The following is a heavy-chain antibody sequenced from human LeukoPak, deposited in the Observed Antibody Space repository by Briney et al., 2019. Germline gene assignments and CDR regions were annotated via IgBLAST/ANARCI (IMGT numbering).Heavy chain of an antibody. D-gene: IGHD3-3*01. Sequence: HPGGSLRLSCAASGFTFSSYAMHWVRQAPGKGLEWVAVISYDGSNKYYADSVKGRFTISRDNSKNTLYLQMNSLRAEDTAVYYCARANYYDFWSGYLDYWGQGTLVTVSS. CDR2: ISYDGSNK. J-gene: IGHJ4*02. CDR1: GFTFSSYA. CDR3: ARANYYDFWSGYLDY. V-gene: IGHV3-30*04.